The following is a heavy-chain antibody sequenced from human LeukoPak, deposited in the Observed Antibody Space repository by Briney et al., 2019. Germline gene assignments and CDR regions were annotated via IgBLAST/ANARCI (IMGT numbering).Heavy chain of an antibody. D-gene: IGHD2-2*02. Sequence: SQTLSLTCTVSGGSISSGSYYWSWIRQPAGKGLEWIGRIYTSGSTNYNPSLKSRVTISVDTSKNQFSLKLSSVTAADTAVYYWARNLGLYCGSPSCYRYNWFDPWGQETLVTVSS. CDR2: IYTSGST. CDR3: ARNLGLYCGSPSCYRYNWFDP. CDR1: GGSISSGSYY. V-gene: IGHV4-61*02. J-gene: IGHJ5*02.